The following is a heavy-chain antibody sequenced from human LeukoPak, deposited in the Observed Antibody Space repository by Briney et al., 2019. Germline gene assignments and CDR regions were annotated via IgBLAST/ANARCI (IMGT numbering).Heavy chain of an antibody. J-gene: IGHJ4*02. CDR3: ATADKWEPLDY. Sequence: ASVKVSCKVSGASLSETSIHWVRQASGQWLEWMGGFDPEDGESISAQRFQGRFSMTEDTSTDTAYMELRSLRPEDTAVYYCATADKWEPLDYWGQGTLVTVSS. CDR2: FDPEDGES. CDR1: GASLSETS. V-gene: IGHV1-24*01. D-gene: IGHD1-26*01.